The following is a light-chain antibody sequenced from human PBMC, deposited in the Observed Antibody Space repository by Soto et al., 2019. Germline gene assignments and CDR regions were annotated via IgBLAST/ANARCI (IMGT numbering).Light chain of an antibody. Sequence: EVVLTQSPVTLSLSPGERATLSCRASQRVISSYLAWFQQRPGRAPRLLIYGASKRATDIPDRFTGSGSGTDFDLTISRLEPEDFAVYYCQQYGSPRFGGGTKVDIK. V-gene: IGKV3-20*01. CDR1: QRVISSY. CDR3: QQYGSPR. CDR2: GAS. J-gene: IGKJ4*01.